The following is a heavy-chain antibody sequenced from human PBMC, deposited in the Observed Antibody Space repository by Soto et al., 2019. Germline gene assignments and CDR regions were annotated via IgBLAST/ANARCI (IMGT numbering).Heavy chain of an antibody. D-gene: IGHD3-10*01. V-gene: IGHV3-21*01. CDR3: ARAYTSGSSNFDY. J-gene: IGHJ4*02. CDR2: ISRDGGSI. Sequence: EVQLVESGGGLVKPGVSLRLSCAASGFMFSTHTMDWVRQAPGKGLEWVSSISRDGGSIYYADSLQGRFTISRDNARNSLYLQMNSLRAEDTAVYYCARAYTSGSSNFDYWGQGTLVTVSS. CDR1: GFMFSTHT.